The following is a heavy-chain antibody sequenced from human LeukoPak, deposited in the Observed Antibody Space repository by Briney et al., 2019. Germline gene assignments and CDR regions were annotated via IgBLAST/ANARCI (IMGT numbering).Heavy chain of an antibody. Sequence: ASVKVPCKASGYTFTSYDINWVRQATGQGLEWMGWMNPNSGNTGYAQKFQGRVTMTRDTSISTAYMELSSLRSEDTAVYYCARDGHDYGGNFYFDHWGQGTLVTVSS. CDR2: MNPNSGNT. D-gene: IGHD4-23*01. CDR1: GYTFTSYD. CDR3: ARDGHDYGGNFYFDH. J-gene: IGHJ4*02. V-gene: IGHV1-8*01.